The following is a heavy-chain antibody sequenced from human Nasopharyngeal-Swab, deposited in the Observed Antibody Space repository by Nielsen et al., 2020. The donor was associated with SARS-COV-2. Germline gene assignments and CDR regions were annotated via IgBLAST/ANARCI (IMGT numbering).Heavy chain of an antibody. V-gene: IGHV3-33*01. CDR3: ARDDSPSGSYYYYYYGMDV. CDR2: IWYDGSNK. D-gene: IGHD5-12*01. Sequence: VRQAPGKGLEWVAVIWYDGSNKYYADSVKGRFTISRGNSKNTLYLQMNSLRAEDTAVYYCARDDSPSGSYYYYYYGMDVWGQGTTVTVSS. J-gene: IGHJ6*02.